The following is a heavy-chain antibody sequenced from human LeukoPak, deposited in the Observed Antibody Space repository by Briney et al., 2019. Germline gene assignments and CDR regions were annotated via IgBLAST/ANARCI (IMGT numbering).Heavy chain of an antibody. V-gene: IGHV4-34*01. D-gene: IGHD3-10*01. CDR3: ARGRRYYYGSGSSSYGMDV. Sequence: PSETLSLTCAVYGGSFSGYYWSWICQPPGKGLEWIGEINHSGSTNYNPSLKSRVTISVDTSKNQFSLKLSSVTAADTAVYYCARGRRYYYGSGSSSYGMDVWGQGTTVTVSS. CDR2: INHSGST. J-gene: IGHJ6*02. CDR1: GGSFSGYY.